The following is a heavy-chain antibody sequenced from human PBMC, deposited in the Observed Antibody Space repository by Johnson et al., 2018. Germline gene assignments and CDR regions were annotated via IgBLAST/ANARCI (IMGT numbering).Heavy chain of an antibody. Sequence: VQLVQSGAELKKPGESLKISCKGSGYSFTDYWIGWVRQMSGKGLEWMGIIYPGDSDTRYSPSFQGKVTISADKSISTAHMQWSSLQAPDTATYSRARSYSLGSFDIWGQGTMVTVSS. CDR1: GYSFTDYW. CDR3: ARSYSLGSFDI. J-gene: IGHJ3*02. CDR2: IYPGDSDT. V-gene: IGHV5-51*03. D-gene: IGHD2-15*01.